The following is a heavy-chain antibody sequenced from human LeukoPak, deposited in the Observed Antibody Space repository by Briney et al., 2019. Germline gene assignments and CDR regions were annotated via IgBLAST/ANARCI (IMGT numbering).Heavy chain of an antibody. J-gene: IGHJ4*02. CDR1: GYTFSRYG. CDR3: GRDWDWHVQF. D-gene: IGHD1-26*01. CDR2: IGVFNGNR. V-gene: IGHV1-18*01. Sequence: GASVKVSCKTSGYTFSRYGFSWVRQAPGQGLEWIGWIGVFNGNRNYAKSVQGRITLTADTSTNTTYMELRSLTSDDTAVYFCGRDWDWHVQFWGRGTLITDSS.